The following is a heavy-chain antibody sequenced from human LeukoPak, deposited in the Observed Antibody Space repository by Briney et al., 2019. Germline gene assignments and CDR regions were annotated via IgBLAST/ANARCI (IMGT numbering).Heavy chain of an antibody. Sequence: SETLSLTCTVSGGSISSYYWGWIRQPPGKGLEWIGYIYYSGTTNYNPSLKSRVTISVDTSKNQLSLKLNSVTAADTAVYYCAKGFRGYYYYMDVWGPGTTVTVSS. J-gene: IGHJ6*03. CDR2: IYYSGTT. CDR3: AKGFRGYYYYMDV. V-gene: IGHV4-59*01. CDR1: GGSISSYY. D-gene: IGHD3-10*01.